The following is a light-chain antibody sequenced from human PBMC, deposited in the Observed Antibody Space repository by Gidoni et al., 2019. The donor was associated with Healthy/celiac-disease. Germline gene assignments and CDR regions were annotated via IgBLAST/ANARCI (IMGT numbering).Light chain of an antibody. CDR3: GTWDSSLSAVV. J-gene: IGLJ2*01. CDR2: DNN. V-gene: IGLV1-51*01. CDR1: SSNIGNNY. Sequence: QSVLTHPPSVSAAPGQKVTISCYGSSSNIGNNYVSWYQQLPGTDPKLLIYDNNKRYSGIPDRFSGSKSGTSATLGITGLQTGDEADYYCGTWDSSLSAVVFGGGTKLTVL.